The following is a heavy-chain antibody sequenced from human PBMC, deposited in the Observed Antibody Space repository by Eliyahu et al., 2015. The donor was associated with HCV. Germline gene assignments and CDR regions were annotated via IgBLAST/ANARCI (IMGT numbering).Heavy chain of an antibody. Sequence: QVQLQESGPGLVKPSETLSLTCXVSGGSISTYYWXWIRQPPGKGLEWMGYIYXSGSANYNPSLKSRVTISVDTSKNQFSLKLNSVTAADTAVYYCASGGGGIAVAGTGGWFDPWGQGSLVTVSS. J-gene: IGHJ5*02. CDR3: ASGGGGIAVAGTGGWFDP. CDR1: GGSISTYY. D-gene: IGHD6-19*01. V-gene: IGHV4-59*01. CDR2: IYXSGSA.